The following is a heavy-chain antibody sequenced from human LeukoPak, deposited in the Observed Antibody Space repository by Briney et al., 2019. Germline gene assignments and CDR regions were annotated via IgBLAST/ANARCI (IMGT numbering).Heavy chain of an antibody. CDR2: INHSGST. Sequence: SETLSLTCAVSGDSISNNYWWRWVRQFPGKGLEWIGEINHSGSTNYNPSLKSRVTISVDTSKNQFSLKLSSVTAADTAVYYCARGRRPRAYYDSSGYDYWGQGTLVTVSS. V-gene: IGHV4-4*02. CDR1: GDSISNNYW. CDR3: ARGRRPRAYYDSSGYDY. D-gene: IGHD3-22*01. J-gene: IGHJ4*02.